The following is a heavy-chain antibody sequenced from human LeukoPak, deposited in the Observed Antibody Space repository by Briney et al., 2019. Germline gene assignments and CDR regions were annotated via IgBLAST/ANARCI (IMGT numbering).Heavy chain of an antibody. CDR1: GGTFSSYA. CDR3: ARDRTLMVRGGENWFDP. Sequence: ASVTVSCKASGGTFSSYAISWVRQAPGQGIEWMGRIIPILGIANYAQKFQGRVTITADKSTSTAYMELSSRRSEDTAVYYCARDRTLMVRGGENWFDPWGQGTLVTVSS. D-gene: IGHD3-10*01. V-gene: IGHV1-69*04. CDR2: IIPILGIA. J-gene: IGHJ5*02.